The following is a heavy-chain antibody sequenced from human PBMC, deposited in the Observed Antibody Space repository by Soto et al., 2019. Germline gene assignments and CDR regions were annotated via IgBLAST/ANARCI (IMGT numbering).Heavy chain of an antibody. CDR1: GGTFSTYT. CDR3: AGDPDSHYNDSHASSYP. CDR2: IIPIIGII. D-gene: IGHD4-4*01. Sequence: QVQLVQSGAEVKKPGSSVKVSCKASGGTFSTYTITWVRQAHGQGLEWMGRIIPIIGIINYAQKFQGRVTISADKFTRTACMELTGLRSDDTAVYYCAGDPDSHYNDSHASSYPWGQGTLVTVSS. V-gene: IGHV1-69*08. J-gene: IGHJ5*02.